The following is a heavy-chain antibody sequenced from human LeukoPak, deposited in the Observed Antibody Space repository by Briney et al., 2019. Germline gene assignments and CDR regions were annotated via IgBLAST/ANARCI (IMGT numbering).Heavy chain of an antibody. J-gene: IGHJ4*02. CDR1: GFNFSACW. CDR3: ARLAYDFWSGYYDYSGFDY. D-gene: IGHD3-3*01. Sequence: GGSLRLSCAASGFNFSACWMSWVRQTPGKGLEWVANIKQDGSEKFYVDSMGGRFTISRDNAKNSLFLQMNGLRVEDTAVYYCARLAYDFWSGYYDYSGFDYWGQGMLVTVSS. V-gene: IGHV3-7*01. CDR2: IKQDGSEK.